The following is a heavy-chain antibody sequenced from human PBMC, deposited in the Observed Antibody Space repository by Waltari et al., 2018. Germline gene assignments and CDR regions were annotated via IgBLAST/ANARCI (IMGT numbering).Heavy chain of an antibody. D-gene: IGHD2-21*02. Sequence: DVQLVESGGALVYPGGSLRLSCRSSGFTFSQHELEWIRQAPGKGLEWVAYISLWGDVRNYGTSVKGRFTISRDNGQNLLYLQMNNLRGDDAATYYCARKSGSTVAVPVSYYGLDVWGRGTTVIVSS. CDR1: GFTFSQHE. CDR2: ISLWGDVR. CDR3: ARKSGSTVAVPVSYYGLDV. J-gene: IGHJ6*02. V-gene: IGHV3-48*03.